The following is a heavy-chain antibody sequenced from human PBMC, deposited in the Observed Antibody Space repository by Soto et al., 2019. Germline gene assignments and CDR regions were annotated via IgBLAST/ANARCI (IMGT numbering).Heavy chain of an antibody. CDR3: AREAGTWHLPLNWFDP. CDR2: ISSSSSTI. J-gene: IGHJ5*02. Sequence: GSLRLSCAASGFTFSSYSMNWVRQAPGKGLEWVSYISSSSSTIYYADSVKGRFTISRDNAKNSLYLQMNSLRDEDTAVYYCAREAGTWHLPLNWFDPWGQGTLVTVS. D-gene: IGHD6-19*01. CDR1: GFTFSSYS. V-gene: IGHV3-48*02.